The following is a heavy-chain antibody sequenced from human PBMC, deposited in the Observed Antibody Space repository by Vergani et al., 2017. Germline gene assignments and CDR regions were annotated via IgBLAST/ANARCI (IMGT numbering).Heavy chain of an antibody. Sequence: QVQLVESGGGVVQPGGSLRLSCAASGFTFSSYGMHWVRQAPGKGLEWVAFIRYDGSNKYYADSVKGRFTISRDNSKNTLYLQMNSLRAEDTAVYYCAKVDCSSTSCYQGCYYYYYGMDVWGQGTTVTVSS. V-gene: IGHV3-30*02. CDR2: IRYDGSNK. J-gene: IGHJ6*02. D-gene: IGHD2-2*01. CDR3: AKVDCSSTSCYQGCYYYYYGMDV. CDR1: GFTFSSYG.